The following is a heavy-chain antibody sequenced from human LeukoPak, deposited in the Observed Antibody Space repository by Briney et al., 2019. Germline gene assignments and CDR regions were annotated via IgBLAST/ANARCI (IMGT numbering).Heavy chain of an antibody. J-gene: IGHJ4*02. CDR2: IWYDGNNK. Sequence: GGSLRLSCAASGFTFSTYGMHWVRQAPGKGLEWVAFIWYDGNNKDYADSVKGRFTMSRDNSKNTLYLQMNSLRLEDTAVYYCAGDPLQHGSGSYYFDHWGQGTLVTVSS. V-gene: IGHV3-30*02. CDR3: AGDPLQHGSGSYYFDH. D-gene: IGHD3-10*01. CDR1: GFTFSTYG.